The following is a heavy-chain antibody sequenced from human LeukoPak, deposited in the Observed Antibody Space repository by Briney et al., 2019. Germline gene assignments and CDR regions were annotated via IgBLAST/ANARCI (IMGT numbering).Heavy chain of an antibody. J-gene: IGHJ6*04. V-gene: IGHV1-46*01. D-gene: IGHD2-2*01. CDR1: GYTFTGYY. CDR2: INPSGGST. CDR3: ARDRQEYQLLSDYYGMDV. Sequence: ASVKVSCKASGYTFTGYYMHWVRQAPGQGLEWMGIINPSGGSTSYAQKFQGRVTMTRDTSTSTVYMELSSLRSEDTAVYYCARDRQEYQLLSDYYGMDVWGKGTTVTVSS.